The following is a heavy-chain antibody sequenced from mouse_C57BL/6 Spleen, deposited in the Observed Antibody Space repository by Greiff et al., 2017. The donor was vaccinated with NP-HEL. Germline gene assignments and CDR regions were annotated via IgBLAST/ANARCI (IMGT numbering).Heavy chain of an antibody. D-gene: IGHD2-4*01. V-gene: IGHV7-3*01. CDR3: ARARHSDFYYAMDY. J-gene: IGHJ4*01. CDR1: GFTFTDYY. Sequence: EVKVVESGGGLVQPGGSLSLSCAASGFTFTDYYMSWVRQPPGKALEWLGFIRNKANGYTTEYSASVKGRFTISRDNSRSILYLQMNALRAEDSATYYCARARHSDFYYAMDYWGQGTSVTVSS. CDR2: IRNKANGYTT.